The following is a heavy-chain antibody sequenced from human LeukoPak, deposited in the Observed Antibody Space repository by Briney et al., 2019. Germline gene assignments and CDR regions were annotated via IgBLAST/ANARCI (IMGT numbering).Heavy chain of an antibody. CDR1: GGSFSGYY. D-gene: IGHD6-13*01. J-gene: IGHJ4*02. CDR2: INHSGST. CDR3: ARAVGVYSSSWYVDY. Sequence: SETLSLTCAVYGGSFSGYYWSWIRQPPGKGLEWIGEINHSGSTNYNPSLKRRVTISVDTSKNQLSLKLSSVTAADTAVYYCARAVGVYSSSWYVDYWGQGTLVTVSS. V-gene: IGHV4-34*01.